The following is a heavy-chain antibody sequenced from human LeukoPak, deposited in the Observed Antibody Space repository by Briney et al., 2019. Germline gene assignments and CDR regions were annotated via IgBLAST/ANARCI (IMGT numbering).Heavy chain of an antibody. V-gene: IGHV4-61*01. CDR2: IYYSGST. Sequence: SETLSLTCTVSGGSISSSSYYWSWIRQPPGKGLEWIGYIYYSGSTNYNPSLKSRVTISVDTSKNQFSLKLSSVTAADTAVYYCARDLEYSYGMYYYYMDVWGKGTTVTISS. CDR1: GGSISSSSYY. CDR3: ARDLEYSYGMYYYYMDV. D-gene: IGHD5-18*01. J-gene: IGHJ6*03.